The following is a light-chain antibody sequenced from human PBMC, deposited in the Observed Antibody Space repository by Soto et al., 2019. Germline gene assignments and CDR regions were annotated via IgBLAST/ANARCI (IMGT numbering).Light chain of an antibody. CDR3: QQRSIWPLT. J-gene: IGKJ4*01. V-gene: IGKV3-11*01. CDR1: QSINTF. Sequence: EVLLTQSPDTLSVSPGESVTLSCRASQSINTFLAWYQQKPGQAPRLLIYDASSRAAGVPARFSGRGSGTDFTLTINSLEPEDFAVYHCQQRSIWPLTFGGGTRVE. CDR2: DAS.